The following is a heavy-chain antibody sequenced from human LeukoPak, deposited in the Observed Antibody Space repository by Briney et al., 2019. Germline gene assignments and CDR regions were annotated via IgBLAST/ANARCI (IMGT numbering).Heavy chain of an antibody. V-gene: IGHV7-4-1*02. CDR2: INPNTGNP. Sequence: VASVKVSCKASGYTFTSYGMSWVRQAPGQGLEWMGWINPNTGNPTYAPGFTGRFVFSLDTSVSTAYLQISGLKADDTAVYYCARAYQPLGPLSLPEYWGHGALVSVSS. CDR3: ARAYQPLGPLSLPEY. J-gene: IGHJ4*01. CDR1: GYTFTSYG. D-gene: IGHD3-16*02.